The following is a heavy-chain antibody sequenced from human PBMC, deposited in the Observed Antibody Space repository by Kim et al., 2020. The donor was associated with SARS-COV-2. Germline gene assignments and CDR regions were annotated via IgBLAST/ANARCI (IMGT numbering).Heavy chain of an antibody. CDR3: ARGVNYGDYVPFDY. V-gene: IGHV1-69*01. D-gene: IGHD4-17*01. J-gene: IGHJ4*02. Sequence: ARKFQGRVTITADESTSTAYMELSSLRSEDTAVYYCARGVNYGDYVPFDYWGQGTLVTVSS.